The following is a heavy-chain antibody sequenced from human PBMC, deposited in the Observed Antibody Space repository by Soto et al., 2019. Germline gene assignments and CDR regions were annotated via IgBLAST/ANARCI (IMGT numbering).Heavy chain of an antibody. CDR1: GGSISSSSYY. V-gene: IGHV4-39*01. D-gene: IGHD4-17*01. CDR3: ERLDYGDCTIY. CDR2: IYYSGST. J-gene: IGHJ4*02. Sequence: KPSETLSLTCTVSGGSISSSSYYWGWIRQPPGKGLEWIGTIYYSGSTYYNPSLKSRVTISVDTSKNQFSLKLSSVTAADTAVYYCERLDYGDCTIYWGQGTLVTVSS.